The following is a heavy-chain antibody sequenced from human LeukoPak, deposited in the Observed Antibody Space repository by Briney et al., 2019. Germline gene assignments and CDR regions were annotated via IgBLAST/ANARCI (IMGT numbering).Heavy chain of an antibody. D-gene: IGHD2-15*01. CDR3: ARQYCSGGSCYLDAFDI. V-gene: IGHV1-2*02. J-gene: IGHJ3*02. Sequence: ASMKVSCKASGYTFTDYHMHWVRQAPGQGLEWMGWINPNSGGTNYAQKFQGRVTMTRDTSISTAYMELSRLRSDDAAVYYCARQYCSGGSCYLDAFDIWGQGTMVTVSS. CDR1: GYTFTDYH. CDR2: INPNSGGT.